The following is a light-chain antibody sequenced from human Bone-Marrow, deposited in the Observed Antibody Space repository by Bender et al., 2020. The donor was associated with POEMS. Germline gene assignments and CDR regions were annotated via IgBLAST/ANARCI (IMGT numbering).Light chain of an antibody. CDR3: AAWEDSLNGWV. CDR1: SSDVGSYNL. J-gene: IGLJ3*02. CDR2: EGN. V-gene: IGLV2-14*02. Sequence: QSALTQPASVSGSPGQSITISCTETSSDVGSYNLVSWYQQHPGKAPKLIIYEGNKRPSGVSARFTGPNSGTSASLAISGLQSEDEADYYCAAWEDSLNGWVFGGGTKLTVL.